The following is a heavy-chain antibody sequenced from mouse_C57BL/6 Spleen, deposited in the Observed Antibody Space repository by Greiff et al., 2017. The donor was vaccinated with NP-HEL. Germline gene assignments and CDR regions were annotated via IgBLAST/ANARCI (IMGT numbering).Heavy chain of an antibody. D-gene: IGHD2-4*01. CDR2: TNPGSGGT. Sequence: VQLQQSGAELVRPGTSVKVSCKASGYAFTNYLIEWVKQRPGQGLEWIGVTNPGSGGTNYNEKFKGKATLTADKSSSTAYMQLSSLTSEDSAVYFCARFYDYDGYWYFDVWGTGTTVTVSS. CDR1: GYAFTNYL. CDR3: ARFYDYDGYWYFDV. J-gene: IGHJ1*03. V-gene: IGHV1-54*01.